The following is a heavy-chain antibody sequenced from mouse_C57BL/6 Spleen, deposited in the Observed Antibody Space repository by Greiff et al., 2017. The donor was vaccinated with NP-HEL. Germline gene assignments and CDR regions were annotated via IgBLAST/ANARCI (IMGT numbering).Heavy chain of an antibody. J-gene: IGHJ2*01. CDR3: ATYMHYGSRRYFDY. CDR2: IRNKANGYTT. V-gene: IGHV7-3*01. CDR1: GFTFTDYY. Sequence: EVKLVESGGGLVQPGGSLSLSCAASGFTFTDYYMSWVRQPPGKALEWLGFIRNKANGYTTEYSASVKGRFTISRDNSQSILYLQMNALRAEDSATYYCATYMHYGSRRYFDYWGQGTTLTVSS. D-gene: IGHD1-1*01.